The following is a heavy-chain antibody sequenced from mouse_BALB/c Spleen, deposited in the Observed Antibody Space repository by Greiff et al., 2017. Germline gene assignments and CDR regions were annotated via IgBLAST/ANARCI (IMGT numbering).Heavy chain of an antibody. CDR3: AKQYYGNSFYYAMDY. D-gene: IGHD2-1*01. V-gene: IGHV2-6-5*01. Sequence: QVQLQQSGPGLVAPSQSLSITCTVSGFSLTDYGVSWIRQPPGKGLEWLGVIWGGGSTYYNSALKSRLSISKDNSKSQVFLKMNRLQTDDTAMYYCAKQYYGNSFYYAMDYWGQGTSVTVSS. CDR2: IWGGGST. J-gene: IGHJ4*01. CDR1: GFSLTDYG.